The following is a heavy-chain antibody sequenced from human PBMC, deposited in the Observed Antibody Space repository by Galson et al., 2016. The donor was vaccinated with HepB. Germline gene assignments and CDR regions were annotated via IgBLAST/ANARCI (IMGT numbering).Heavy chain of an antibody. D-gene: IGHD2-2*01. J-gene: IGHJ4*02. Sequence: SLRLSCAASGFTFRNYAMHWVRQSPGKGLEWVAVIAFDGSNQYYADSVKDRFTISRDNSKNTVYVQINSLKTEDTAIYFCASAGIGGYCSSASCPGLEFLYWGQGTLVTVSS. CDR3: ASAGIGGYCSSASCPGLEFLY. V-gene: IGHV3-30-3*01. CDR1: GFTFRNYA. CDR2: IAFDGSNQ.